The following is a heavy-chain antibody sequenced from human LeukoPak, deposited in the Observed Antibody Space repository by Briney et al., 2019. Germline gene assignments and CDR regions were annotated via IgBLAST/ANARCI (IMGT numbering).Heavy chain of an antibody. V-gene: IGHV4-34*01. CDR1: GGSFRGYY. J-gene: IGHJ4*02. Sequence: PSETLSLTCAVYGGSFRGYYWSWVRQPPGKGLEWIGEIDHSGSTYYNPSLKSRVTISIDTSKNQFSLNLGSVTAADTAVYYCARGRGNWGSDYWGQGTLVTVSS. D-gene: IGHD7-27*01. CDR3: ARGRGNWGSDY. CDR2: IDHSGST.